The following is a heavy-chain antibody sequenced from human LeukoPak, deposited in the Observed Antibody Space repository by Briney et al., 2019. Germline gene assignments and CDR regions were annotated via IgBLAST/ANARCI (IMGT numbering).Heavy chain of an antibody. CDR2: IIPIFGTA. J-gene: IGHJ3*02. Sequence: ASVKVSCKASGGTFSRYAISWVRQAHGQGLEWMGGIIPIFGTANYAQKFQGGVTITADESTSTAYMELSSLRSEDTAVYYCARDAPSETTMVSAFDIWGQGTVVTVSS. D-gene: IGHD5-18*01. CDR3: ARDAPSETTMVSAFDI. V-gene: IGHV1-69*13. CDR1: GGTFSRYA.